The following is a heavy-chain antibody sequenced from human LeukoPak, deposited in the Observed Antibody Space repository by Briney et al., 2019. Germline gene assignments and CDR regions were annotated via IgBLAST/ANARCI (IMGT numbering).Heavy chain of an antibody. CDR3: ARDNSVRDEAWWFNP. J-gene: IGHJ5*02. Sequence: SETLSLTCTVSSGSISSYYWSWIRQPPGKGLEWMGYIFYSGSTNYNPSLKSRVTISVDMSKNQFSLKLSSVTAADTAVYYCARDNSVRDEAWWFNPWGQGTLVTVSS. CDR1: SGSISSYY. V-gene: IGHV4-59*01. D-gene: IGHD5-24*01. CDR2: IFYSGST.